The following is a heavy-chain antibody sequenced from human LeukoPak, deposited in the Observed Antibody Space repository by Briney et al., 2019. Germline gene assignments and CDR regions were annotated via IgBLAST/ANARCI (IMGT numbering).Heavy chain of an antibody. V-gene: IGHV3-30*18. D-gene: IGHD3-10*01. CDR2: ISFDGSEK. CDR3: AKDRFRGVIPEPSY. Sequence: GGSLRLSCAVSGFTFTAYGMHWVRQAPGKGLEWVALISFDGSEKYYADSVKGRFTISRDNSKNTLFLQMNSVRAEDTAVYYCAKDRFRGVIPEPSYWGQGTLVTVSS. CDR1: GFTFTAYG. J-gene: IGHJ4*02.